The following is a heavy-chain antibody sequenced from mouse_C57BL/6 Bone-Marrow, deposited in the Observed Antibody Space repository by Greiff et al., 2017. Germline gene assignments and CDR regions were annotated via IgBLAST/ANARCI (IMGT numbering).Heavy chain of an antibody. CDR2: ILPGSGST. CDR1: GYTFTGYW. V-gene: IGHV1-9*01. J-gene: IGHJ3*01. Sequence: VQLQQSGAELMKPGASVKLSCKATGYTFTGYWIEWVKQRPGHGLEWIGEILPGSGSTNYNEKFKGKATFTADTSSNTAYMQLSSLTTEDSAIYYSASGGPCDGYYEGFAYWGQGTLVTVSA. D-gene: IGHD2-3*01. CDR3: ASGGPCDGYYEGFAY.